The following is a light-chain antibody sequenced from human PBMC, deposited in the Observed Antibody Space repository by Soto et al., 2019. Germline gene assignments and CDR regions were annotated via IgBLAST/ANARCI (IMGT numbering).Light chain of an antibody. Sequence: IRMTQSPSSLSASVGDRVTITCLASQSISTYLNWYQQTPGKAPKLLIYAASSLQSGVPSRFSGSGSGTDFTLTISSLHPEDSATYYCQQSYSTPPTFGQGTKVDI. CDR1: QSISTY. J-gene: IGKJ1*01. CDR2: AAS. CDR3: QQSYSTPPT. V-gene: IGKV1-39*01.